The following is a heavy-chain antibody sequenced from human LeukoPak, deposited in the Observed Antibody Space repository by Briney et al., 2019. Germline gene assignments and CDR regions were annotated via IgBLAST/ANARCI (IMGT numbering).Heavy chain of an antibody. D-gene: IGHD3-3*01. Sequence: PSETLSLTCTASDDSISSNSYYWGWIRQPPGKGLEWIGSVYYSGTSSYHPSLKSRVTISVDPSKNHFSLSLTSVTAADTAVYYCARELRSFDIWGQGTMVTVSS. J-gene: IGHJ3*02. V-gene: IGHV4-39*07. CDR2: VYYSGTS. CDR3: ARELRSFDI. CDR1: DDSISSNSYY.